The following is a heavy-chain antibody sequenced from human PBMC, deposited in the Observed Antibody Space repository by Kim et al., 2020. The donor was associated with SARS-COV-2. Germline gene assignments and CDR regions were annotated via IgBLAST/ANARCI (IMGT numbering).Heavy chain of an antibody. CDR2: IYYSGST. D-gene: IGHD3-10*01. V-gene: IGHV4-31*03. J-gene: IGHJ6*02. CDR1: GGSISSGGYY. Sequence: SETLSLTCTVSGGSISSGGYYWSWIRQHPGKGLEWIGYIYYSGSTYYNPSLKSRVTISVDTSKNQFSLKLSSVTAADTAVYYCARIPGYYYGSGTLYYGMDVWGQGTTVTVSS. CDR3: ARIPGYYYGSGTLYYGMDV.